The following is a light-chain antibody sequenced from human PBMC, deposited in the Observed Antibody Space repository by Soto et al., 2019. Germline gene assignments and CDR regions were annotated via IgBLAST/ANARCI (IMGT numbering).Light chain of an antibody. J-gene: IGKJ1*01. V-gene: IGKV3-20*01. CDR3: QQYGNSPQT. Sequence: ENVLTQSPGTLSLSPGERATPSCRASQSVNNDYLAWYQQRPGQSPSLLIYGASTRPTGIPDRFSGSGSGTDFTLTISGLEPEDFAVYYCQQYGNSPQTFGHGTKVEVK. CDR1: QSVNNDY. CDR2: GAS.